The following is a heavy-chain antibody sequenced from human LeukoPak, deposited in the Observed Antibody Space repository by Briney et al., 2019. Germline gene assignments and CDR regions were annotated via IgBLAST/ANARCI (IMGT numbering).Heavy chain of an antibody. V-gene: IGHV4-38-2*02. CDR2: IYHSGST. J-gene: IGHJ4*02. D-gene: IGHD2-15*01. CDR3: ASGGYCSGGSCNPVDY. Sequence: SETLSLTCTVSGYSISSGYYWGWIRQPPGRGLEGIGSIYHSGSTYYNPSLKSRVTISVDTSKNQFSLKLSSVTAADTAVYYCASGGYCSGGSCNPVDYWGQGTLVTVSS. CDR1: GYSISSGYY.